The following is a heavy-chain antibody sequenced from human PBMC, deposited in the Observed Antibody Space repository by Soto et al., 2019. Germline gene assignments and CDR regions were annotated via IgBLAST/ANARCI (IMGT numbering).Heavy chain of an antibody. D-gene: IGHD3-3*01. J-gene: IGHJ6*02. CDR3: AKDIRVFGVVTSGMDV. CDR1: GFTFDDYT. CDR2: ISWYGGST. V-gene: IGHV3-43*01. Sequence: GGSLRLSCAASGFTFDDYTMHWVRQAPGKGLEWVSLISWYGGSTYYADSVKGRFTISXXXXKXXXYXQXXXLXTXDTALYYCAKDIRVFGVVTSGMDVWGQGT.